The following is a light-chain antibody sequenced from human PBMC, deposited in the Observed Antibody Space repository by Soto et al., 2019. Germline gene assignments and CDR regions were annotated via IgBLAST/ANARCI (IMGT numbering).Light chain of an antibody. CDR2: DVS. Sequence: QSALTQPASVSGSPGQSITISCTGTSSDVGGYNYVSWYQQHPGKAPKLMIYDVSNRPSGVSNRFSGSKSGNTASLTISGLQAEDEADYYGSSYTSSSTPRVFGTGTKVTVL. CDR1: SSDVGGYNY. CDR3: SSYTSSSTPRV. V-gene: IGLV2-14*01. J-gene: IGLJ1*01.